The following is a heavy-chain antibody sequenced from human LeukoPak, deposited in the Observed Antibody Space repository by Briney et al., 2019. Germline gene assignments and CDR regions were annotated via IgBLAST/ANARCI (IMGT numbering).Heavy chain of an antibody. CDR2: INSDGRRT. CDR3: AKTTGRADYSSDGGYYGLDV. D-gene: IGHD4-11*01. Sequence: GGSLRLSCAASGFTLSSYWIHWVRQAPGKGLVGVSRINSDGRRTTYADSVKGRFTISRDNAKNTLYLQMNSLRTEDTAVYYCAKTTGRADYSSDGGYYGLDVWGQGTTVTVSS. J-gene: IGHJ6*02. CDR1: GFTLSSYW. V-gene: IGHV3-74*01.